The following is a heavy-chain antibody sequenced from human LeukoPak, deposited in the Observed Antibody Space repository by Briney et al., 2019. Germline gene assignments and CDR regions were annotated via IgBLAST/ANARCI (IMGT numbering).Heavy chain of an antibody. CDR1: GGSISSYY. V-gene: IGHV4-59*01. CDR3: ARNGPHYYDKSGYLDS. Sequence: PSETLSLTCSVSGGSISSYYWSWIRQPPGKGLEWIGNIYYSGSTNKNPSLKSRVTILVDTSKNQSFLKLNSVTAADSAVYYCARNGPHYYDKSGYLDSWGQGTLVTVSS. J-gene: IGHJ4*02. D-gene: IGHD3-22*01. CDR2: IYYSGST.